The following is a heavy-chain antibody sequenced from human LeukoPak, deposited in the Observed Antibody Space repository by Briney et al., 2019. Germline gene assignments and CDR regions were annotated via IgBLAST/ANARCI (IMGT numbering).Heavy chain of an antibody. CDR1: GFTFSGYS. Sequence: GGSLRLSCAASGFTFSGYSMNWVRQAPGKGLEWVSSISSRSNYIYYADSVKGRFTISRDNAKNSLYPQMNSVRAEDTAVYYCARGTVVAEYFDYWGQGTLVTVSS. CDR2: ISSRSNYI. J-gene: IGHJ4*02. D-gene: IGHD2-15*01. V-gene: IGHV3-21*01. CDR3: ARGTVVAEYFDY.